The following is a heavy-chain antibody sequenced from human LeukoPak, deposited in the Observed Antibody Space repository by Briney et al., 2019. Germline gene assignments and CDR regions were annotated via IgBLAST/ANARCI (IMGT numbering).Heavy chain of an antibody. J-gene: IGHJ4*02. CDR2: IWYDGSNK. D-gene: IGHD5-18*01. Sequence: GGSLRLSCAASGFSFSSYGMHWVRQSPGKGLGWVAVIWYDGSNKYYADSVKGRFTISRDNSKNTLYLQMNSLRAEDTALYYCAKGPSETAMATAFDYWGQGTLVTVSS. CDR3: AKGPSETAMATAFDY. V-gene: IGHV3-33*06. CDR1: GFSFSSYG.